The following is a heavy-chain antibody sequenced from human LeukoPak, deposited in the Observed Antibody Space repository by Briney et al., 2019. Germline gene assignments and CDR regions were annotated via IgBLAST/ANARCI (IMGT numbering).Heavy chain of an antibody. D-gene: IGHD5-12*01. CDR3: ARDVGSRDIDWFDP. V-gene: IGHV1-18*01. Sequence: GASVKVSSKASGYTFTSYGISWVRQAPGQGLEWMGWISAYNGNTNYAQKLQGRVTMTTDTSTSTAYMELRSLRSDDTAVYYCARDVGSRDIDWFDPWGQGTLVTVSS. J-gene: IGHJ5*02. CDR1: GYTFTSYG. CDR2: ISAYNGNT.